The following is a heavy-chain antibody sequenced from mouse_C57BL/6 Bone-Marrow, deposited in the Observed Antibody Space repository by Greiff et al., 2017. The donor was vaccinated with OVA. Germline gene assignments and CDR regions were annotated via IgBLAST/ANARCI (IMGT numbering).Heavy chain of an antibody. CDR1: GYTFTSYW. V-gene: IGHV1-55*01. CDR3: ARSSYYSNFDY. CDR2: IYPGSGST. J-gene: IGHJ2*01. Sequence: QVQLQQSGAELVKPGASVKMSCKASGYTFTSYWITWVKQRPGQGLEWIGDIYPGSGSTNYNEKFKSKATLTVDTSSSTAYMQLSSLTSEDSTVYYCARSSYYSNFDYWGQGTTLTVSS. D-gene: IGHD2-5*01.